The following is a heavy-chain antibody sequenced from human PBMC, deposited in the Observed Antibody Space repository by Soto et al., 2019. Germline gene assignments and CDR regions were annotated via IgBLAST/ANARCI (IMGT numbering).Heavy chain of an antibody. J-gene: IGHJ6*02. V-gene: IGHV4-28*01. Sequence: SETLSLTCAVYGYSIRSSDWWGWVRQPPGKGLEWIGYITHGGSTNYNPSLKRRVTMSVDPSKNQFSLNLTSVTAVDTAVYYCARMAVTTFYYYAMDVWGQGTTVTVSS. CDR3: ARMAVTTFYYYAMDV. CDR2: ITHGGST. CDR1: GYSIRSSDW. D-gene: IGHD6-19*01.